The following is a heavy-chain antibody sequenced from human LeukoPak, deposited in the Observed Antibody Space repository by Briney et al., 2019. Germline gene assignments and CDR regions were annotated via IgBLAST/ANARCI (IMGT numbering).Heavy chain of an antibody. D-gene: IGHD1-1*01. V-gene: IGHV4-30-2*01. J-gene: IGHJ4*02. CDR1: GGSISSGGYY. CDR3: ARHEGWNDLLCEFQY. Sequence: SQTLSLTCTVSGGSISSGGYYWSWIRQPPGKGLEWIGYIYHSGSTYYNPSLKSRVTISVDTSKNQFSLKLTSVTAADTAVYFCARHEGWNDLLCEFQYWGQGALVTVSS. CDR2: IYHSGST.